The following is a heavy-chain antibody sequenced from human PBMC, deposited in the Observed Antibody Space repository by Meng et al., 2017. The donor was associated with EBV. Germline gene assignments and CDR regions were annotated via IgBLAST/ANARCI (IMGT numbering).Heavy chain of an antibody. J-gene: IGHJ5*02. V-gene: IGHV1-8*01. CDR1: GYTFTSYD. CDR2: MNPNSGNT. D-gene: IGHD2-15*01. CDR3: ARGRGVYCSGGSCYPGWFDP. Sequence: VQLVQCGAAVRKAGASGKVSCKASGYTFTSYDINWVRQATGQGLEWMGWMNPNSGNTGYAQKFQGRVTMTRNTSISTAYMELSSLRSEDTAVYYCARGRGVYCSGGSCYPGWFDPWGQGTLVTVSS.